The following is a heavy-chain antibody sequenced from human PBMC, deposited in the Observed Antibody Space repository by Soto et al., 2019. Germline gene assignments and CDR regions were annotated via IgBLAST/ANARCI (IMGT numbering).Heavy chain of an antibody. J-gene: IGHJ3*02. CDR3: ARTMTTYGAFDI. Sequence: QVQLVQSGAEVKKPGASVKVSCKASGYTFSIYGISWVRQAPGQGLAWMGWISAYNGNTNYAQKLQGRVTMTTDTSTSTAYMELRSLRSADTAVYYCARTMTTYGAFDIWGQGTMVTVSS. V-gene: IGHV1-18*01. CDR2: ISAYNGNT. D-gene: IGHD3-16*01. CDR1: GYTFSIYG.